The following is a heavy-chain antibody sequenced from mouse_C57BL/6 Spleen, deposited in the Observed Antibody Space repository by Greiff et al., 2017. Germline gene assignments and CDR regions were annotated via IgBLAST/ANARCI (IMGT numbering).Heavy chain of an antibody. CDR2: IRNKANGYTT. CDR1: GFTFTDYY. CDR3: ARYKTTAYYYAMDY. D-gene: IGHD1-2*01. J-gene: IGHJ4*01. V-gene: IGHV7-3*01. Sequence: VQLKESGGGLVQPGGSLSLSCAASGFTFTDYYMSWVRQPPGKALEWLGFIRNKANGYTTEYSASVKGRFTISRDNSQSILYLQMNALRAEDSATYYCARYKTTAYYYAMDYWGQGTSVTVSS.